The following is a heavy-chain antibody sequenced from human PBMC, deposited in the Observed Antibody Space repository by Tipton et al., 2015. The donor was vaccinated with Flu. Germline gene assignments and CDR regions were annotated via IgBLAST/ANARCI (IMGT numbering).Heavy chain of an antibody. CDR1: GGSISSYY. Sequence: TLSLTCTVSGGSISSYYWSWIRQPAGKGLEWIGRIYTSGSTNYNPSLKSRVTMSVDTSKNQFSLKLSSVTAADTAVYYCARDGDDDFWSGYRQADYYGMDDWGQGTTVTVSS. J-gene: IGHJ6*02. V-gene: IGHV4-4*07. CDR2: IYTSGST. D-gene: IGHD3-3*01. CDR3: ARDGDDDFWSGYRQADYYGMDD.